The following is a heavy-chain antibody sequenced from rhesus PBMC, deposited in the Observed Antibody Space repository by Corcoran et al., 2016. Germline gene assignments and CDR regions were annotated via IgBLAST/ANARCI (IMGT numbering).Heavy chain of an antibody. Sequence: QVTLKESGPALVKPTQPLTLPCTFSGFSLSPSGMGVVWIRQPPGKALKWLASIYWDDDKYYNTSLRSRLTISKDTSKNQGVLTMTNMDPVDTATYYCARIDGSLYGLDSWGQGVVVTVSS. J-gene: IGHJ6*01. V-gene: IGHV2S1*01. CDR1: GFSLSPSGMG. D-gene: IGHD4-4*01. CDR3: ARIDGSLYGLDS. CDR2: IYWDDDK.